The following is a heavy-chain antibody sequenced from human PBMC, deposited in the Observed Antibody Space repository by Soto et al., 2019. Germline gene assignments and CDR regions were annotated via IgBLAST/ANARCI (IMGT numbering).Heavy chain of an antibody. V-gene: IGHV1-69*04. D-gene: IGHD2-15*01. CDR1: GGTFSSYP. Sequence: QVQLVQSGAEVKKPGSSVKVSCKASGGTFSSYPISWVRQAPGQGLEWMGRIIPILGIANYAQKFQGRVTITADKSTSTAYMELSSLRSEDTAVYYCAREDRYCSGGSCSYWYFDLWGRGTLVTVSS. J-gene: IGHJ2*01. CDR3: AREDRYCSGGSCSYWYFDL. CDR2: IIPILGIA.